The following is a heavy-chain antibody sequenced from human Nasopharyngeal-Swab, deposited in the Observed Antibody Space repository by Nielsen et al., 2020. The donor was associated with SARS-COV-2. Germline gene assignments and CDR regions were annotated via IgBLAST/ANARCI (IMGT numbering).Heavy chain of an antibody. J-gene: IGHJ6*02. V-gene: IGHV3-21*01. Sequence: GGSLRLSCAASGFTFNNYNFNWVRQAPGKGLEWVSSISSSSSYIYYADSVKGRFTISRGNAKNSLYLQMNSLRAEDTAVYYCARDGLDYDFWSAYFMDVRGQGTTVTVSS. CDR2: ISSSSSYI. CDR1: GFTFNNYN. D-gene: IGHD3-3*01. CDR3: ARDGLDYDFWSAYFMDV.